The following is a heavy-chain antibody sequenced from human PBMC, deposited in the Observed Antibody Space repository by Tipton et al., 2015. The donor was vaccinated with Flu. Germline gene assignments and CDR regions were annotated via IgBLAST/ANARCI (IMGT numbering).Heavy chain of an antibody. V-gene: IGHV3-7*01. J-gene: IGHJ2*01. CDR3: ARQRPRTFGIIGVVHSYFDL. CDR2: INQDGSET. CDR1: GFTFSSYW. Sequence: SLRLSCAASGFTFSSYWMRWVRQAPGKGLEWVASINQDGSETYYVDSVRGRFTISRDNAKNSLYLQMNSLRAEDTALYYCARQRPRTFGIIGVVHSYFDLWGRGTLVTVSS. D-gene: IGHD3-3*01.